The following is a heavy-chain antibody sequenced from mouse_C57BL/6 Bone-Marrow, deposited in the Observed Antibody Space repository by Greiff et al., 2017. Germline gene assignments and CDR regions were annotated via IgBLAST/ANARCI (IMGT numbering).Heavy chain of an antibody. D-gene: IGHD2-1*01. Sequence: VKLMESGPGLVQPSQSLSITCTVSGFSLTSYGVHWVRQSPGKGLEWLGVIWSGGSTDYNAAFISRLSISKDNSKSQVFFKMNSLQADDTAIYYCASIYYGNPFAYWGQGTLVTVSA. J-gene: IGHJ3*01. V-gene: IGHV2-2*01. CDR3: ASIYYGNPFAY. CDR1: GFSLTSYG. CDR2: IWSGGST.